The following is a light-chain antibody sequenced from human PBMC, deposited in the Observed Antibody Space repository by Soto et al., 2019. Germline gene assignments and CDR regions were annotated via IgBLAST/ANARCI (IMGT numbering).Light chain of an antibody. CDR1: QTVSRRY. Sequence: PGQRATLSCRASQTVSRRYLAWYQQKPGQAPLLLIYDVSERASDIPDRFSGSGSGTDFSLTINRLVPEDVAVYYCQYQGSFGGGTKVEIK. V-gene: IGKV3-20*01. CDR3: QYQGS. J-gene: IGKJ4*01. CDR2: DVS.